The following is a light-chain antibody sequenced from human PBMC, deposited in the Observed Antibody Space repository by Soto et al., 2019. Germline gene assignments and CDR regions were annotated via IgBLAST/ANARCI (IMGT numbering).Light chain of an antibody. CDR2: EVN. CDR1: FSDVGRYNS. Sequence: QSALTQPASVSGSPGQSITISCNGTFSDVGRYNSVSWYQQRPGKAPKLMIFEVNNRPSGVSNRFSGSKSGNTASLAISGRQTEDEADYYCCSYTTTSAYVFGTGTKLTVL. V-gene: IGLV2-14*01. J-gene: IGLJ1*01. CDR3: CSYTTTSAYV.